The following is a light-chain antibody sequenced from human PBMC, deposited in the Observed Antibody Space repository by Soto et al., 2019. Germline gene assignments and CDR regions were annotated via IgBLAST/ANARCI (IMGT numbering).Light chain of an antibody. J-gene: IGKJ1*01. V-gene: IGKV1-39*01. CDR2: AAS. CDR1: QSVNTY. CDR3: QQGYSNPWT. Sequence: DIQMTQSPSSLSASVGDRVTITCRASQSVNTYLHWYQQKAGQAPKLLTYAASNLQSGVPSRFSGRGSGTDFTLTVESIQPEDFATYYCQQGYSNPWTFGQGTKVDIK.